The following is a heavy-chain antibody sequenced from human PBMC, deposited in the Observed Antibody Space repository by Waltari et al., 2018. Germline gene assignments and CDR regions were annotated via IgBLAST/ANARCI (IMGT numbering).Heavy chain of an antibody. CDR3: TRGGNYDFWSHSPFVDP. Sequence: QVQLQQWGAGLLKSSETLSLTCSVSGASFSAYYWGWVRHVPGKGLEWIGQIRHPGTTNCNPSLESRVAISIDTSRSQFSLKVFSVTAADTALYFCTRGGNYDFWSHSPFVDPWGQGTQVTVSS. J-gene: IGHJ5*02. CDR2: IRHPGTT. V-gene: IGHV4-34*01. CDR1: GASFSAYY. D-gene: IGHD3-3*01.